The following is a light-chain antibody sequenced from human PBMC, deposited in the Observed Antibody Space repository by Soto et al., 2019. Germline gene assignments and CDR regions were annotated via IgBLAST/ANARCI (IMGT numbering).Light chain of an antibody. CDR3: QSYDSSLSGWV. CDR2: GNS. J-gene: IGLJ1*01. CDR1: SSNIGAGYD. Sequence: QSALTQPPSVSGAPGQRVTISCTGSSSNIGAGYDVHWYQQLPGTAPKLLIYGNSNRPSGVPDRFSGSKSGTSASLAITGLKAEDEADYYCQSYDSSLSGWVFGTGTKVTVL. V-gene: IGLV1-40*01.